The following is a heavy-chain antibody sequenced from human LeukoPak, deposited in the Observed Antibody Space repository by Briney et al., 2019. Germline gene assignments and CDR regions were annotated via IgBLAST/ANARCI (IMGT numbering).Heavy chain of an antibody. D-gene: IGHD3-22*01. CDR2: ISGSGGST. CDR3: AKEGYYDSSGYYYGGGFDY. J-gene: IGHJ4*02. CDR1: GFTFSSYA. Sequence: GGSLRLSCAASGFTFSSYAMSWVRQAPGKGLEWVSAISGSGGSTYYADSVKGRFTISRDNSKNTLYLQMNSLRAEDTAVYYCAKEGYYDSSGYYYGGGFDYWGQGTLVTVSS. V-gene: IGHV3-23*01.